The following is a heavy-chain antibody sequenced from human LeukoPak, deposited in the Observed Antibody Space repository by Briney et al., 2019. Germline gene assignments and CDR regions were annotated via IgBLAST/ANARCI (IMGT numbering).Heavy chain of an antibody. J-gene: IGHJ5*02. Sequence: AGGSLRLSCAASGFPFRTYDMHWVRQVTGKGLEWVSAIGTSGGTYYADSVVGRFTISRDDDKNSLYLQMNGLRAGDTAVYYCVRGGKAYNDEKSFDPWGQGTLVTVSS. CDR3: VRGGKAYNDEKSFDP. V-gene: IGHV3-13*04. D-gene: IGHD1-14*01. CDR1: GFPFRTYD. CDR2: IGTSGGT.